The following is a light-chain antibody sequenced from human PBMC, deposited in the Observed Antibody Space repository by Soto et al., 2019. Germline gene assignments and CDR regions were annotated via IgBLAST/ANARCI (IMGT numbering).Light chain of an antibody. V-gene: IGKV3-20*01. Sequence: IVFTRAPGTLSLSPVERATLSCRASQSVSSSYLAWYQQKPGQAPRLLICGTSSRATGIPDRFSGSGSGTDFTLTISRLEPEDFAVYYCQQYGNSPITFGQGTRLEIK. CDR2: GTS. CDR1: QSVSSSY. J-gene: IGKJ5*01. CDR3: QQYGNSPIT.